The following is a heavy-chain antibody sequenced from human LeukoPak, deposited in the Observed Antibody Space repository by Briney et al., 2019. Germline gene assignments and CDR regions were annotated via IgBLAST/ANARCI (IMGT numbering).Heavy chain of an antibody. CDR1: GFTFSSYA. D-gene: IGHD3-10*01. V-gene: IGHV3-30-3*01. J-gene: IGHJ4*02. Sequence: GGSLRLSCAASGFTFSSYAMHWVRQAPGKGLEWVAVISYEGSNKYYADSVKGRFTISRDNSKNTLYLQMNSLRAEDTAVYYCARDDARFGDPMGYWGQGTLVTVSS. CDR3: ARDDARFGDPMGY. CDR2: ISYEGSNK.